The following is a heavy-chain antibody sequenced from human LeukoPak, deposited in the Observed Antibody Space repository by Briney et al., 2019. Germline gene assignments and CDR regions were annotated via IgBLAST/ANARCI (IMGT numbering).Heavy chain of an antibody. CDR3: ARGLLLWFGDFDY. J-gene: IGHJ4*02. Sequence: PSETLSLTCTVSGGSISSSSYYWGWIRQPPGKGLEWIGSIYYSGSTYYNPSLKSRVTISVDTSKNQFSLKLSSVTAADTAVYYCARGLLLWFGDFDYWGQGTLVTVSS. D-gene: IGHD3-10*01. V-gene: IGHV4-39*07. CDR2: IYYSGST. CDR1: GGSISSSSYY.